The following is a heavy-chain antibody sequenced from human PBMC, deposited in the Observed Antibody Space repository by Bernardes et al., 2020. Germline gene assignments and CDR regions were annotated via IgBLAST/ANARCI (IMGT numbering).Heavy chain of an antibody. V-gene: IGHV1-46*01. CDR3: AREPARGGMDV. D-gene: IGHD3-10*01. J-gene: IGHJ6*02. Sequence: ASVKVSCKASGYTFTCYYMHWVRQAPGQGLEWMGIINPSGGSTSYAQKFQGRVTMTRDTSTSTVYMELSSLRSEDTAVYYCAREPARGGMDVWGQGTTVTVSS. CDR1: GYTFTCYY. CDR2: INPSGGST.